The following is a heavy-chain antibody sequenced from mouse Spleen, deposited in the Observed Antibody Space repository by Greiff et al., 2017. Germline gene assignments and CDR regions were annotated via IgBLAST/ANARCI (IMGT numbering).Heavy chain of an antibody. CDR3: ARGGAYYGIPFDY. V-gene: IGHV3-1*01. CDR1: GYSITSGYD. CDR2: ISYSGST. D-gene: IGHD2-10*01. Sequence: EVQLVESGPGMVKPSQSLSLTCTVTGYSITSGYDWHWIRHFPGNKLEWMGYISYSGSTNYNPSLKSRISITHDTSKNHFFLKLNSVTTEDTATYYCARGGAYYGIPFDYWGQGTTLTVSS. J-gene: IGHJ2*01.